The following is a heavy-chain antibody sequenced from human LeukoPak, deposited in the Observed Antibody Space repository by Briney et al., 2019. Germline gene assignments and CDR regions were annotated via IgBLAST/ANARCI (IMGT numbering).Heavy chain of an antibody. D-gene: IGHD3-3*02. V-gene: IGHV4-59*01. CDR3: AKGHLSV. Sequence: SETLSLTCTVSGGSISSYYWSWIRQPPGKGLEWIGYIYYSGSTNYNPALKSRVTISVGASKNQFSLKLSSVTAADTAVYYCAKGHLSVWGQGTLVTISS. CDR2: IYYSGST. J-gene: IGHJ4*02. CDR1: GGSISSYY.